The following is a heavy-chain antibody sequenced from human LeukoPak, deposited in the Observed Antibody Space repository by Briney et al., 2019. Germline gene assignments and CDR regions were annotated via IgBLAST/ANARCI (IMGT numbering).Heavy chain of an antibody. CDR2: INLSGGST. CDR1: GFTFINYY. J-gene: IGHJ4*02. CDR3: ARDLDYGEKSEDY. V-gene: IGHV1-46*01. D-gene: IGHD4/OR15-4a*01. Sequence: GASVKVSYKASGFTFINYYMHWVRQAPGQGLEWLGIINLSGGSTHYPQKFQDRVTMTRDTSTSTVYMELSSLRSEDTAVYYCARDLDYGEKSEDYWGQGTLVTVSS.